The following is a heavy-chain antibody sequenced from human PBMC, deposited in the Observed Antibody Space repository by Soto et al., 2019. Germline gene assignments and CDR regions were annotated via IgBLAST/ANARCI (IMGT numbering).Heavy chain of an antibody. D-gene: IGHD2-15*01. CDR2: MFYSGSA. CDR1: GGSISTDNYY. J-gene: IGHJ5*02. V-gene: IGHV4-39*01. CDR3: AGQRCCSGGSYYLGWFIP. Sequence: QLQLQESGPGLVKPSETLSLTCNVSGGSISTDNYYWAWIRQPPGKGLEWIGSMFYSGSAYYNPSPKSRVTISVDTSENQFSLRLSSVTAADTAVYYWAGQRCCSGGSYYLGWFIPWGQGTLVTVSS.